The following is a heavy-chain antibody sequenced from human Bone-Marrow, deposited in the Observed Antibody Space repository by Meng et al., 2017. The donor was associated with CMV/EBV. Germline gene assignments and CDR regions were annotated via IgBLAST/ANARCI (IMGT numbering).Heavy chain of an antibody. V-gene: IGHV3-74*01. CDR2: INSDGSST. J-gene: IGHJ6*02. Sequence: GESLKISCAASGFTFSSYWMHWVRQAPGKGLVWVSRINSDGSSTSYADSVKGRFTISRDNAKNSLYPQMNSLRAEDTAVYYCARDHGQRRYQLLNTNYYYGMDVWGQGTTVTVSS. CDR1: GFTFSSYW. D-gene: IGHD2-2*01. CDR3: ARDHGQRRYQLLNTNYYYGMDV.